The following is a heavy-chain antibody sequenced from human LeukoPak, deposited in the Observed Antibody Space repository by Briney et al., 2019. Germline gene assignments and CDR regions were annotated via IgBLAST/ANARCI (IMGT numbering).Heavy chain of an antibody. Sequence: GASVKVSCKASGYTFTSYGISWVRQAPGQGLEWMGWISAYNGNTNYAQKLQGRVTMTTDTSTSTAYMELRSLRSDDTAVYYRARDLRNSITMVRAISDYWGQGTLVTVSS. CDR2: ISAYNGNT. CDR3: ARDLRNSITMVRAISDY. D-gene: IGHD3-10*01. J-gene: IGHJ4*02. CDR1: GYTFTSYG. V-gene: IGHV1-18*01.